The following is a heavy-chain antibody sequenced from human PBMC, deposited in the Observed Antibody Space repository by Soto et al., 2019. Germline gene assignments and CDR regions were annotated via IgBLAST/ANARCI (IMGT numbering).Heavy chain of an antibody. J-gene: IGHJ4*02. CDR1: GFTFSSNA. Sequence: EVELLESGGGLVQPGGSLRLSCAASGFTFSSNAMSWVRQAPGKGLEWVSGISGSGDRTYYVDSVKGRFTISRDNSKKTVYLQMNSLRAEDTATYHCAVHSTFYYGSGEFDFWGQGTLVTVSS. D-gene: IGHD3-10*01. CDR2: ISGSGDRT. CDR3: AVHSTFYYGSGEFDF. V-gene: IGHV3-23*01.